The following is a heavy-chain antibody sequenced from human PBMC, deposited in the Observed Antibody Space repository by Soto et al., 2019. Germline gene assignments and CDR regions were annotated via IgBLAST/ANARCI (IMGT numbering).Heavy chain of an antibody. Sequence: GGSLRLSCAASGFTLSTYSMSWVRQAPGKGLELISYISRSSATTIYYADSVKGRFTISRDNAKNSLYLQMNSLRDEDTAVYYCARDRLGYSYGNSMDVWGQGTTVTSP. CDR2: ISRSSATTI. CDR1: GFTLSTYS. CDR3: ARDRLGYSYGNSMDV. J-gene: IGHJ6*02. V-gene: IGHV3-48*02. D-gene: IGHD5-18*01.